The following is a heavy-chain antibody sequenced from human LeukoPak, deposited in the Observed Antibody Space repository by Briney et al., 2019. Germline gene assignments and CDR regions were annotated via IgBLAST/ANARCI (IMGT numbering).Heavy chain of an antibody. Sequence: GGSLRLSCAASGFTVSSNYMSWVRQAPGKGLEWVSVIYSGGSTYYADSVKGRFTISGDNSKNTLYLQMNSLRAEDTAVYYCAGGAYCSSTSCPSPHWGQGTLVTVSS. D-gene: IGHD2-2*01. V-gene: IGHV3-66*02. CDR2: IYSGGST. J-gene: IGHJ1*01. CDR1: GFTVSSNY. CDR3: AGGAYCSSTSCPSPH.